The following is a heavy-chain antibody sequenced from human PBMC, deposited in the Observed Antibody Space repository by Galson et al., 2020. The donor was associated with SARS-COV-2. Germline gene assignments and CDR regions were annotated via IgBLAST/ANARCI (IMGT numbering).Heavy chain of an antibody. CDR1: GYTFTDFS. CDR2: IKPYTGGT. J-gene: IGHJ4*02. D-gene: IGHD1-1*01. V-gene: IGHV1-2*02. Sequence: ASVKVSCKASGYTFTDFSVHWVRQAPGQGLEWMGWIKPYTGGTKYSQSFQGRVTMTRDASSSTAYMELSRLTSDDTAVYYCAINHKNKYDTTAYLDHWGQVTLVSVSS. CDR3: AINHKNKYDTTAYLDH.